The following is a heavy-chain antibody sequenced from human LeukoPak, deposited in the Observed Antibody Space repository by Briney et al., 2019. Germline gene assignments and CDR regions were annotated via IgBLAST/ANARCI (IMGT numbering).Heavy chain of an antibody. D-gene: IGHD5-24*01. CDR2: IWHDGSNK. Sequence: RGSLRLSCAASGFTFRDYGLHRVRQAPGKVLEWVALIWHDGSNKYYADSVMGRFTISRDNSKNTLYLQMNSLRAEDTAIYYCAKDGDAYTEFYYYYMDVWGKGTTVTVSS. J-gene: IGHJ6*03. CDR1: GFTFRDYG. CDR3: AKDGDAYTEFYYYYMDV. V-gene: IGHV3-33*06.